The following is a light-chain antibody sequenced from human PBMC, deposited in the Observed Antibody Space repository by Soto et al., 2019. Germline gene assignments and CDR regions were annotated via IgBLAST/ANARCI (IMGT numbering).Light chain of an antibody. V-gene: IGLV1-47*01. CDR1: SSNIGSNY. J-gene: IGLJ3*02. CDR3: QSYDSSLSAKV. CDR2: RNN. Sequence: QSVLTQPPSASGTPGQRVNISCSGSSSNIGSNYVYWYRQFPGTAPKLLIQRNNQRPSGVPARFSGSKSGTSASLAISGLRSEDEADYHCQSYDSSLSAKVFGGGTKLTVL.